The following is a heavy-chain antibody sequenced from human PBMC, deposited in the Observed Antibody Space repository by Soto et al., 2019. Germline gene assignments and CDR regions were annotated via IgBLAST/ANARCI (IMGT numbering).Heavy chain of an antibody. Sequence: GGSLRLSCGDSGFTFRSYWMSWVRQAPGKGLEWVANIKQDGSEENYVDSVKGRFTISRDNAKSSLYLQMNSLRAEDTAVYYCARNLGIAAAGTDYYHGMDVWGQGTTVTVSS. CDR3: ARNLGIAAAGTDYYHGMDV. CDR2: IKQDGSEE. D-gene: IGHD6-13*01. J-gene: IGHJ6*02. CDR1: GFTFRSYW. V-gene: IGHV3-7*03.